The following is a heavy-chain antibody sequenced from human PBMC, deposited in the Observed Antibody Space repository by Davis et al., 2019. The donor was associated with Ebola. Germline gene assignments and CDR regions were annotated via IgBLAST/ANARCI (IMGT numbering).Heavy chain of an antibody. D-gene: IGHD3-22*01. Sequence: GESLKISCAVSGFTFSNGWMSWVRQAPGKGLVWVSRINSDGSSTSYADSVKGRFPISRDNAKNTMYLQMNSLRAEDTAVYYCARDTYYDSIHNDAFDIWGQGTMVTVSS. J-gene: IGHJ3*02. V-gene: IGHV3-74*01. CDR2: INSDGSST. CDR1: GFTFSNGW. CDR3: ARDTYYDSIHNDAFDI.